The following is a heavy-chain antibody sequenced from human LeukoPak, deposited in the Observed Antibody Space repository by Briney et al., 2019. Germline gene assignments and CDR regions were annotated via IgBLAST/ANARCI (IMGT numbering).Heavy chain of an antibody. CDR3: ARGLFVGPHSVHIAAAGPFDY. CDR1: GGSFSGYY. J-gene: IGHJ4*02. V-gene: IGHV4-34*01. CDR2: INHSGST. Sequence: PSETLSLTCAVYGGSFSGYYWSWIRQPPGKGLEWIGEINHSGSTNYNPSLKSRVTISVDTSKNQFSLKLSSVTAADTAVYYCARGLFVGPHSVHIAAAGPFDYWGQGTLVTVSS. D-gene: IGHD6-13*01.